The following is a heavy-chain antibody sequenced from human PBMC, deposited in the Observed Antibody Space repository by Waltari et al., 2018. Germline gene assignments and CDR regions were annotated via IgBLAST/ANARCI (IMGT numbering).Heavy chain of an antibody. CDR1: GGSISKGDYY. CDR2: IYYSGST. CDR3: ARGHFPTTVNPYYYMDV. D-gene: IGHD4-4*01. J-gene: IGHJ6*03. V-gene: IGHV4-30-4*08. Sequence: QVQLQESGPGLVKPSQTLSLTCTVSGGSISKGDYYWSWSRQTTGKGLEWIGYIYYSGSTYYNPSLKSRVTISVDTSKNQFSLKLSSVTAADTAVYYCARGHFPTTVNPYYYMDVWGKGTTVTVSS.